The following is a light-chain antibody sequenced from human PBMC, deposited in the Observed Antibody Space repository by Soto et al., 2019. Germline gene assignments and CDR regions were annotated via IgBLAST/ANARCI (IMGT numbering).Light chain of an antibody. Sequence: QSVLTQPASVSGSPGQSITISCSGTSSDVCGNNYVSWYQQYPGKAPKLMIYEVSKRPSGVSNRFSGSKSGTSASLAISGLQSEDEADYYCAAWDHSLKGVFGTGTKVTVL. J-gene: IGLJ1*01. CDR1: SSDVCGNNY. CDR3: AAWDHSLKGV. CDR2: EVS. V-gene: IGLV2-14*01.